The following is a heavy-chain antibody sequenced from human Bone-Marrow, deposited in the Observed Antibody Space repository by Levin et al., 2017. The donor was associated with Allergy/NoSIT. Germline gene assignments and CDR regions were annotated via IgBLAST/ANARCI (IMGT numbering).Heavy chain of an antibody. CDR2: IKQDGSEK. J-gene: IGHJ5*02. CDR3: ARESYDILTGYNDGWFDP. Sequence: GGSLRLSCAASGFTFSSYWMSWVRQAPGKGLEWVANIKQDGSEKYYVDSVKGRFTISRDNAKNSLYLQMNSLRAEDTAVYYCARESYDILTGYNDGWFDPWGQGTLVTVSS. CDR1: GFTFSSYW. D-gene: IGHD3-9*01. V-gene: IGHV3-7*01.